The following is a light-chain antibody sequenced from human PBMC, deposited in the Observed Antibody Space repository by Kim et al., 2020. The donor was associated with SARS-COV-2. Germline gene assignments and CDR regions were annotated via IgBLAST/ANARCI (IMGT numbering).Light chain of an antibody. Sequence: VAPGQTASITCSGDNLGETYVCWYQQRPGQSPLLVIEQDSKRPSGIPERFSGSNSGNTATLTISGTQAMDGADYYCQAWDSGTVVFGGGTQLTVL. V-gene: IGLV3-1*01. CDR3: QAWDSGTVV. J-gene: IGLJ2*01. CDR2: QDS. CDR1: NLGETY.